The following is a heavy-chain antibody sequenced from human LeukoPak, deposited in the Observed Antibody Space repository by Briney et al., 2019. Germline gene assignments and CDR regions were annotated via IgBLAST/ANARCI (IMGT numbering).Heavy chain of an antibody. Sequence: SETLSLTCTVSGYSMSSGYYWGWIRPPPGKGLQWIGSIFHSGNSYYNPSLKSRVTISVDTSKNQFSLKVNSVTAADTAVYYCARVGYNWNLWFDFWGQGTTVTVSS. CDR1: GYSMSSGYY. D-gene: IGHD1-7*01. CDR2: IFHSGNS. J-gene: IGHJ3*01. V-gene: IGHV4-38-2*02. CDR3: ARVGYNWNLWFDF.